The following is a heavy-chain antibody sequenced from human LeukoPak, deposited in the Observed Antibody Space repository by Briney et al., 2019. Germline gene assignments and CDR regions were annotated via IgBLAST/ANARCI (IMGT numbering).Heavy chain of an antibody. J-gene: IGHJ4*02. V-gene: IGHV3-9*01. CDR1: GFTFDDYA. CDR3: AKAENYGDYTGYFDY. CDR2: ISWNSGSI. D-gene: IGHD4-17*01. Sequence: PGRSLRLSCAASGFTFDDYAMHWVRQAPEKGLEWVSDISWNSGSIGYADSVKGRFTISRDNAKNSLYLQMNSMRAEDTALYYCAKAENYGDYTGYFDYWGQGTLVTVSS.